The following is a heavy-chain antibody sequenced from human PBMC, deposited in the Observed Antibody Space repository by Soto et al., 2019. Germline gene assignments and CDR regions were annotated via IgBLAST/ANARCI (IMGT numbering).Heavy chain of an antibody. CDR1: GGSISSSSYY. D-gene: IGHD3-3*01. CDR2: IYYSGST. CDR3: ARHDYDFWSGYYTRWFDP. Sequence: SETLSLTCTVSGGSISSSSYYWGWIRQPPGKGLEWIGSIYYSGSTYYNPSLKSRVTISVDTPKNPFSLKLSSVTAADTAVYYCARHDYDFWSGYYTRWFDPWGQGTLVTVSS. V-gene: IGHV4-39*01. J-gene: IGHJ5*02.